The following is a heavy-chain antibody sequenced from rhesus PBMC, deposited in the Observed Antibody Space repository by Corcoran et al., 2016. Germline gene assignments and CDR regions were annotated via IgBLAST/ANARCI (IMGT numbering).Heavy chain of an antibody. D-gene: IGHD2-33*01. CDR1: GGSISDSYF. CDR3: WLDQFDV. Sequence: QVQLQESGPGLVKPSETLSLTCAVSGGSISDSYFWSWVRQPPGQGLEWIGYIYGDGGATSYNTSLKNRVTISRDTSKNQLSLELTSVTAADTAVYYCWLDQFDVWGAGVLVTVSS. CDR2: IYGDGGAT. J-gene: IGHJ5-1*01. V-gene: IGHV4-106*01.